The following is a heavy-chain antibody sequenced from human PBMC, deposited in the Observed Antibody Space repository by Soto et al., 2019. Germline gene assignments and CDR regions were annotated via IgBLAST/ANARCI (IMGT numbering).Heavy chain of an antibody. CDR3: ARGRLWLLSGHYYYYYGMDV. J-gene: IGHJ6*02. V-gene: IGHV4-34*01. Sequence: SATLSLTCAVYCSSFSGHYWSWIRQPPGQGLEWIGEINHSGSTNYNPSLKSRVTISVDTSKNQFSLKLSSVTAADTAVYYCARGRLWLLSGHYYYYYGMDVWGQGTTVT. CDR1: CSSFSGHY. D-gene: IGHD5-18*01. CDR2: INHSGST.